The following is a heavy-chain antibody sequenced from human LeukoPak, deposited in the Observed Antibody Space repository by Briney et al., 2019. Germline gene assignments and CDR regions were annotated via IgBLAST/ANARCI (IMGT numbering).Heavy chain of an antibody. CDR1: GFTFSNYA. CDR3: AKDTSSSGSYFDY. J-gene: IGHJ4*02. V-gene: IGHV3-23*01. D-gene: IGHD3-10*01. CDR2: ISGRGGST. Sequence: GGSLRLSCVASGFTFSNYAISWVRQAPGKGLEWVSAISGRGGSTYYVDSVKGRFTISRDNSKNTLYLQMDSLRAEDTAVYFCAKDTSSSGSYFDYWGQGTLVTVSS.